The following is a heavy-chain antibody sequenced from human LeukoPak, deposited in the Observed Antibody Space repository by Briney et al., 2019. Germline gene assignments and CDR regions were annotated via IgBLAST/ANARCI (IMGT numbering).Heavy chain of an antibody. CDR2: ISTNGGST. J-gene: IGHJ6*02. V-gene: IGHV3-64D*06. CDR1: GFTFSTYA. Sequence: GGSLRLSRSASGFTFSTYAMHWVRQAPGKGLEYVSAISTNGGSTYYADSVRGRFTISRDNSKNTLYLQMSSLRPEDTAVYYCVKGMEDYDILTGVLDVWGQGTTVTVSS. CDR3: VKGMEDYDILTGVLDV. D-gene: IGHD3-9*01.